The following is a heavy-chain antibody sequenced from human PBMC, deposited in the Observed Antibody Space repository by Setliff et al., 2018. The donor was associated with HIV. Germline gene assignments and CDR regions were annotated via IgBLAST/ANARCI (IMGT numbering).Heavy chain of an antibody. J-gene: IGHJ4*02. CDR1: GFTFDRYW. CDR2: VNSDGSSK. Sequence: GGSLRLSCAASGFTFDRYWMHWVRQAPGKGLVWVSRVNSDGSSKTYAYSVKDRFTISRDNAKTTLYLQMNSLRAEDTGVYYCHSGYDTEEQSYFDYWGQGTLVTVSS. CDR3: HSGYDTEEQSYFDY. D-gene: IGHD5-12*01. V-gene: IGHV3-74*01.